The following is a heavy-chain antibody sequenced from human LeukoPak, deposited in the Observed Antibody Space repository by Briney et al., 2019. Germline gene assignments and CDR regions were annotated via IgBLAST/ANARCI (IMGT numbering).Heavy chain of an antibody. J-gene: IGHJ6*03. V-gene: IGHV4-4*09. Sequence: KTSETLSLTCTVSGGSISSYYWSWIRQPPGKGLEWIGYIYTSGSTNYNPSLKSRVTISVDTSKNQFSLKLSSVTAADTAVYCARRHRVADMDVWGKGTTVTVSS. D-gene: IGHD1-14*01. CDR3: ARRHRVADMDV. CDR2: IYTSGST. CDR1: GGSISSYY.